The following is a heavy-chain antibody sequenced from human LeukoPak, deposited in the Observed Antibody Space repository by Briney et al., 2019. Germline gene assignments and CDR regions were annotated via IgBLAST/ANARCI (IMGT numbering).Heavy chain of an antibody. Sequence: SETLSITCAVSGGSISSGGYSWSWIRQPPGKGLEWIGYIYHSGSTYYNPSLKSRVTISVDRSKNQFSLKLSSVTAADTAVYYCARGPAPPMVYPDYWGQGTLVTVSS. CDR2: IYHSGST. D-gene: IGHD2-8*01. V-gene: IGHV4-30-2*01. CDR3: ARGPAPPMVYPDY. J-gene: IGHJ4*02. CDR1: GGSISSGGYS.